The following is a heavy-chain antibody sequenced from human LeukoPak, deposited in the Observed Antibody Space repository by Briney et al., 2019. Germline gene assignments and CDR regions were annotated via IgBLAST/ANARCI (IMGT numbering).Heavy chain of an antibody. Sequence: PGGSLRLSCAASGFTFTNAWMNWVRQAPGKGLEWVGRIKSKTDGGTTDYAAPVKGRFTISRDDSKNTVYLQVNSLKTEDAAVYYCTTHSYSNGWHWGQGTLVTVSP. CDR3: TTHSYSNGWH. J-gene: IGHJ4*02. CDR2: IKSKTDGGTT. V-gene: IGHV3-15*01. D-gene: IGHD5-18*01. CDR1: GFTFTNAW.